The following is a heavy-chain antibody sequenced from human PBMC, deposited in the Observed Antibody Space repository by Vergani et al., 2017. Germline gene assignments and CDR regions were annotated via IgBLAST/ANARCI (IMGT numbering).Heavy chain of an antibody. D-gene: IGHD5-24*01. CDR1: GGTFSSYA. CDR2: IISIFGTG. Sequence: QVQLVQSGAEVKKPGSSVKVSCKASGGTFSSYAISWVRQAPGQGLEWMGGIISIFGTGNYAQKFQGRVTTTADESTSTAYMELSSLRSEDTAVYYCASNRRGGYKNYYYYGMDVWGQGTTVTVSS. CDR3: ASNRRGGYKNYYYYGMDV. J-gene: IGHJ6*02. V-gene: IGHV1-69*01.